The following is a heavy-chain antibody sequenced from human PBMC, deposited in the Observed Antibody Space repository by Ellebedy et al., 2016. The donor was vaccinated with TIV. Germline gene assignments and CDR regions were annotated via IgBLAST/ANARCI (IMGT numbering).Heavy chain of an antibody. D-gene: IGHD2-21*02. V-gene: IGHV1-24*01. CDR3: ATEGDHAYWYFDL. Sequence: AASVKVSCKVSGYTLTELSMHWARQAPGKGLEWMGGFDPEDGETIYAQKFQGRVNMTEDTSTDTAYMELSSLRSEDTAVYYCATEGDHAYWYFDLWGRGTLVTVSS. CDR2: FDPEDGET. CDR1: GYTLTELS. J-gene: IGHJ2*01.